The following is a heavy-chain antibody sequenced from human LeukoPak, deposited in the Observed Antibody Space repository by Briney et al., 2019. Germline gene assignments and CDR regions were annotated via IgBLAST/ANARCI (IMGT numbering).Heavy chain of an antibody. J-gene: IGHJ4*02. Sequence: PSETLSLTCTVSGGSISSSSYYWGWIRQPPGKGLEWIGSIYYSGSTYYNPSLKSRVTISVDTSKNQFSLKLSSVTAADTAVYYCGRSRRGMVGEFIMAVFDYWAQGTLVTVS. D-gene: IGHD3-10*01. CDR3: GRSRRGMVGEFIMAVFDY. CDR2: IYYSGST. CDR1: GGSISSSSYY. V-gene: IGHV4-39*07.